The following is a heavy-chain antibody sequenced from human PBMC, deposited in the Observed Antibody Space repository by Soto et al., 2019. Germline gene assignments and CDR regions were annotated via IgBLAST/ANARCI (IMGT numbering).Heavy chain of an antibody. J-gene: IGHJ4*02. CDR2: IYYSGST. CDR3: AYIAAAGTDY. V-gene: IGHV4-59*08. CDR1: GGSISSYY. Sequence: PSETLSLTCTVSGGSISSYYWSWIRQPPGKGLEWIGYIYYSGSTNYNPSLKSRVTISVDTSKNQFPLKLSSVTAADTAVYYCAYIAAAGTDYWSQGTLVTVSS. D-gene: IGHD6-13*01.